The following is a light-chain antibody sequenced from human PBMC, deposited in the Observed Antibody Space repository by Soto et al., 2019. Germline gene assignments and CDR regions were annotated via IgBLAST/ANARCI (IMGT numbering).Light chain of an antibody. V-gene: IGKV1-5*01. CDR1: ESISSW. Sequence: DIQMTQSPSTLSASIGDRVVLTCRASESISSWLAWYQQKPGKAPKLLIYDVSSLESGVPSRFSGSGSGTEFTLTISSLQPDDFATYYCQQYNSYPWTFGQGTKVEIK. CDR2: DVS. J-gene: IGKJ1*01. CDR3: QQYNSYPWT.